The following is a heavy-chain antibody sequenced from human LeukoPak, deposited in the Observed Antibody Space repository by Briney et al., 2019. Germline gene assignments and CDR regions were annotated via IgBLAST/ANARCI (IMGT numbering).Heavy chain of an antibody. V-gene: IGHV4-39*07. J-gene: IGHJ3*02. CDR3: ARRRLLWSENDAFDI. CDR1: GGSISSSSYY. CDR2: IYYSGST. Sequence: SETLSLTCTVSGGSISSSSYYWGWIRQPPGKGLEWIGSIYYSGSTYYNPSLKSRVTISVDTSKNQFSLKLSSVTAADTAVYYCARRRLLWSENDAFDIWGQGTMVTVSS. D-gene: IGHD5-18*01.